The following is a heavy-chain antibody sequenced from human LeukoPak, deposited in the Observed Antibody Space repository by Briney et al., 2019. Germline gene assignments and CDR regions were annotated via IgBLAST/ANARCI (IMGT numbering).Heavy chain of an antibody. J-gene: IGHJ4*02. CDR3: ARDPGGTWGFDY. D-gene: IGHD7-27*01. Sequence: ASVKVSCTASGYAFTSHGLSWARQAPGQGLEWMGWISIYSGNTNYAQKFQDRISMTTDTSTSTAYMELRSLKSDDTAVYYCARDPGGTWGFDYWGQGALVTVSS. CDR1: GYAFTSHG. CDR2: ISIYSGNT. V-gene: IGHV1-18*01.